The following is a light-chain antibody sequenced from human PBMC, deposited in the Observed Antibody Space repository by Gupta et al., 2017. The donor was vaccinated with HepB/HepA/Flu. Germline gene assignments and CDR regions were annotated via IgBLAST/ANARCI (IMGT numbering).Light chain of an antibody. CDR3: QQNDTYSVT. V-gene: IGKV1-5*03. Sequence: DIQMTPSPSTLSASIGDRVTITCRASQSISRFLAWYQQKPGKAPKLLIYKASTLQSGVPSRFSGSGSGTEFTLTISSLQPGDFATYYCQQNDTYSVTFGQGTKVEIK. CDR1: QSISRF. CDR2: KAS. J-gene: IGKJ1*01.